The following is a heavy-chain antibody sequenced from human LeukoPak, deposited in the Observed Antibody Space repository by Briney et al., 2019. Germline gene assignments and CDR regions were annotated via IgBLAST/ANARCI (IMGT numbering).Heavy chain of an antibody. J-gene: IGHJ4*02. CDR1: GYSLAGYY. CDR3: ARWDGYSSSPDY. D-gene: IGHD6-13*01. Sequence: ASVKISCKASGYSLAGYYMHWLRQVPGQGLEWMGWINPNSGDTGYAQKFQGRVTMTRDMSISTIYMELTRLRSDDTALYYCARWDGYSSSPDYWGQGTLVTVSS. CDR2: INPNSGDT. V-gene: IGHV1-2*02.